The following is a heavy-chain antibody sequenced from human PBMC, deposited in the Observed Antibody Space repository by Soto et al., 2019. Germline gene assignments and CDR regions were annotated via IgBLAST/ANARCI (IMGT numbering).Heavy chain of an antibody. Sequence: EVQLMESGGGLVQPGGSLRLSCAASGCTFSTYSMHWVRQAPGKWLEWVSYISSSSSTIYYADSVKGRFTISRDNAKNSLYLQMNSLRDEDTAVYYCARDAPRCSGGTCFDYWGQGTLVTVSS. J-gene: IGHJ4*02. V-gene: IGHV3-48*02. D-gene: IGHD2-15*01. CDR2: ISSSSSTI. CDR1: GCTFSTYS. CDR3: ARDAPRCSGGTCFDY.